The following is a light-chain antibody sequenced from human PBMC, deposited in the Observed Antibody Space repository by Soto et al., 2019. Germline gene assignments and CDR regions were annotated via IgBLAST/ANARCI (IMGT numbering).Light chain of an antibody. Sequence: QSALTQPASVSGCPRQSITISCPRTSSDVGGYNYVSWYQQHPGKAPTRMIEEVSNRPAGVSDHFSGSKSGNTASLTITGRQAEDEGDYYCGSYASSGSVVFGGGTKLTVL. CDR1: SSDVGGYNY. CDR3: GSYASSGSVV. V-gene: IGLV2-14*01. J-gene: IGLJ2*01. CDR2: EVS.